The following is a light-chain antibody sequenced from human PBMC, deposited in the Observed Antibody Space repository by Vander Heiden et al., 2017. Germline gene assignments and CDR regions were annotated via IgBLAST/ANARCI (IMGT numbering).Light chain of an antibody. CDR2: AAS. Sequence: DIQMTQSPSSLSASVGDRVTITCRASQSISSYLNWYQQKPGKAPKLLIYAASSLQSGVPSRFSGSGYGKDFTLTISSRQPEDFASYYCQQTYSNPPITFGGGTKVEIK. CDR1: QSISSY. CDR3: QQTYSNPPIT. V-gene: IGKV1-39*01. J-gene: IGKJ4*01.